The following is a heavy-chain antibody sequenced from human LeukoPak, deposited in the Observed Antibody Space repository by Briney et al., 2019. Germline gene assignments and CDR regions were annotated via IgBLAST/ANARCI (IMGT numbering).Heavy chain of an antibody. Sequence: PSETLSLTCTVSGGSISSSSYYWGWIRQPPGKGLEWIGYIYYSGSTNYNPSLKSRVTISVDTSKNQFSLKLSSVTAADTAVYYCAREVEDILTGYDWGYFDYWGQGTLVTVSS. CDR1: GGSISSSSYY. J-gene: IGHJ4*02. CDR3: AREVEDILTGYDWGYFDY. D-gene: IGHD3-9*01. V-gene: IGHV4-61*01. CDR2: IYYSGST.